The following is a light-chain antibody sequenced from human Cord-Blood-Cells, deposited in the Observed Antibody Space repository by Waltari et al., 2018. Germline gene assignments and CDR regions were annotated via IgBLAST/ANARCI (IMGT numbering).Light chain of an antibody. J-gene: IGKJ4*01. Sequence: EIVLTQSPGTLSLSPGERATLSCRASQSVSSSYLPSYQQKLGQAPKLLIYGASSRATGIPDRISGSGSGADFTLTISRLEPEDLAVNYCQQYGSSPLTFGGGTKVEIK. CDR1: QSVSSSY. V-gene: IGKV3-20*01. CDR2: GAS. CDR3: QQYGSSPLT.